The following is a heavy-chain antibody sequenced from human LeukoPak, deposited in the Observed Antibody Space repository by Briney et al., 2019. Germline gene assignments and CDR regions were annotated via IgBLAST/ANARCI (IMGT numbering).Heavy chain of an antibody. D-gene: IGHD2-2*01. CDR2: ISYDGSNK. Sequence: GGSLRLSCAASGFTFSSYGMHWVRQAPGKGLEWVAVISYDGSNKYYADSVEGRFTISRDNSKNTLYLQMNSLRAEDTAVYYCARDPNCSSTSCYKYFQHWGQGTLVTVSS. CDR3: ARDPNCSSTSCYKYFQH. V-gene: IGHV3-30*19. CDR1: GFTFSSYG. J-gene: IGHJ1*01.